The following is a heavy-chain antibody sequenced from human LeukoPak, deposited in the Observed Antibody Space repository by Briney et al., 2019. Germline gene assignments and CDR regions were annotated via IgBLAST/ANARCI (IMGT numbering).Heavy chain of an antibody. CDR2: ISDYDGNT. V-gene: IGHV1-18*01. CDR3: ARDRSLPGYSSSYFDY. Sequence: ASVKISCKASAYTFTSYDISWVRRAPGQGLEWMGWISDYDGNTNYAQKLQGSVTMTTDTSTSTAYMELRSLRSDDTAVYYCARDRSLPGYSSSYFDYWGQGTLVTVSS. J-gene: IGHJ4*02. D-gene: IGHD6-13*01. CDR1: AYTFTSYD.